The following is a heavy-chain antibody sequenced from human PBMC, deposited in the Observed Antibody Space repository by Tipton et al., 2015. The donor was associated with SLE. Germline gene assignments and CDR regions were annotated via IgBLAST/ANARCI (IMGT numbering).Heavy chain of an antibody. CDR3: AKDLAEQGYNLDS. CDR2: IKSKTDGGTT. D-gene: IGHD5-24*01. J-gene: IGHJ4*02. CDR1: GFTFSNAW. Sequence: SLSLSCAASGFTFSNAWMSWVRQAPGKGLEWVGRIKSKTDGGTTDYAAPVKGRFTISRDDSKNTVSLQMNSLRAEDTAMYYCAKDLAEQGYNLDSWGQGTLVTVSS. V-gene: IGHV3-15*01.